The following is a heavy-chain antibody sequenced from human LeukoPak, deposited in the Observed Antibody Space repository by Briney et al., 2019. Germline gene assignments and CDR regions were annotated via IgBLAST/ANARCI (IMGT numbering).Heavy chain of an antibody. CDR2: INPSGGST. D-gene: IGHD3-10*01. CDR1: GYTFTSYY. CDR3: ARDRVSRSYYGSGSYYNVHPTSDWFDP. V-gene: IGHV1-46*01. Sequence: GASVKVSCKASGYTFTSYYMHWVRQAPGQGLEWMGIINPSGGSTSYAQKFQGRVTMTRDTSTSTVYMELSGLRSEDTAVYYCARDRVSRSYYGSGSYYNVHPTSDWFDPWGQGTLVTVSS. J-gene: IGHJ5*02.